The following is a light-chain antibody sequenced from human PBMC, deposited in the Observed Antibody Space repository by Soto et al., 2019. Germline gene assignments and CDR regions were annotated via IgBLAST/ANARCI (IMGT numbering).Light chain of an antibody. J-gene: IGKJ1*01. V-gene: IGKV3-20*01. Sequence: EIVLTQSPGTLSLSPGERATLSFSASQSVSSSYLAWYQQKPGQAPRLLIYGASSRATGIPDRFSGSGSGTDFTLTISRLEPEDFAVNYCQQYGSSPRTFGQGTKVDIK. CDR3: QQYGSSPRT. CDR2: GAS. CDR1: QSVSSSY.